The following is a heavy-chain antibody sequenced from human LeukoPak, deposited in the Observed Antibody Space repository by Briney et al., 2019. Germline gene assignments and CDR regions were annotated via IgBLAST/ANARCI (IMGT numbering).Heavy chain of an antibody. V-gene: IGHV4-61*09. D-gene: IGHD2-15*01. J-gene: IGHJ5*02. CDR1: GGSISSELYS. Sequence: PSETLSLTCTVSGGSISSELYSWSWIRQSAGKGLEWVGHIYVSGSTNYNPSLKSRVTISVDTSKNQFSLKLSSVTAADTAVYYCARRRAVVVVAAGPPDNWFDPWGQGTLVTVSS. CDR2: IYVSGST. CDR3: ARRRAVVVVAAGPPDNWFDP.